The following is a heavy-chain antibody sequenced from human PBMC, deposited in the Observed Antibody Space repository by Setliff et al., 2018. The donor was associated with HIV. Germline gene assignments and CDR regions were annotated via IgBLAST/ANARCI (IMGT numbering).Heavy chain of an antibody. J-gene: IGHJ4*02. CDR2: IDNRGYT. CDR1: GGSFMSDGYY. D-gene: IGHD3-10*01. V-gene: IGHV4-31*03. Sequence: SETLSLTCTVSGGSFMSDGYYWNWIRQRPGKGLEWIGYIDNRGYTYYNPSLKSRVTTSIDTSQNQFSLRLSSLTVADTAVYYCAGMFFYGSGSKSDFDYWGQGTQVTVSS. CDR3: AGMFFYGSGSKSDFDY.